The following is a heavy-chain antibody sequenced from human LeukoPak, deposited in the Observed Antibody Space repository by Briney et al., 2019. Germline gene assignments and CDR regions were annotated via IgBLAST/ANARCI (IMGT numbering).Heavy chain of an antibody. D-gene: IGHD2-15*01. CDR2: IYPGDSDT. V-gene: IGHV5-51*01. CDR1: GYSFTSYW. J-gene: IGHJ4*02. Sequence: GESLKISCKSSGYSFTSYWIGWVRQMPGKGLEWMGIIYPGDSDTKYSPSFQGQVTISADKSISTAYLQWSSLKASDTAMYHCARGSLASSGGSFFDYWGQGTLVTVSS. CDR3: ARGSLASSGGSFFDY.